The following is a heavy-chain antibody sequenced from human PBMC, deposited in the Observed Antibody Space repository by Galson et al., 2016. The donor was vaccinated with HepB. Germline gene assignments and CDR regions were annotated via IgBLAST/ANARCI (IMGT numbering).Heavy chain of an antibody. V-gene: IGHV3-30-3*01. CDR2: TSFDGSNN. D-gene: IGHD3-16*02. CDR1: GFTFSSYA. CDR3: ARDDDYVWGTYRYTRTVPQYYFDY. J-gene: IGHJ4*02. Sequence: SLRLSCAASGFTFSSYAMHWVRQAPGKGLEWVAVTSFDGSNNFYADSVKGRFTISRDNSKNTLYLQMNSLGAEDTAVYYCARDDDYVWGTYRYTRTVPQYYFDYWGQGTLVTVSS.